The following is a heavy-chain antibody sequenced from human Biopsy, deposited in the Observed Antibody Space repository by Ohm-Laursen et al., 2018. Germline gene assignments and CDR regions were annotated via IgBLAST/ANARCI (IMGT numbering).Heavy chain of an antibody. Sequence: SLRLSCAASGFTFSSHAMGWVRQAPGKGLECVSLINGSGGSTYYADPVKGRFTISRDNSKNTVYLQMNSLRAEDTAVYYCARDRREHYQFDHWGQGTRVTVSS. CDR2: INGSGGST. CDR1: GFTFSSHA. CDR3: ARDRREHYQFDH. J-gene: IGHJ4*02. V-gene: IGHV3-23*01. D-gene: IGHD1-26*01.